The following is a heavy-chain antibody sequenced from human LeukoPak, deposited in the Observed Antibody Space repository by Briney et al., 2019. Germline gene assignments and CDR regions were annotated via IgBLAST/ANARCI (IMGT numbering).Heavy chain of an antibody. CDR3: AKGVFGGLYYFNS. V-gene: IGHV3-9*01. J-gene: IGHJ4*02. CDR1: GFTFSSYS. Sequence: PGGSLRLSCAASGFTFSSYSMNWVRQAPGKGLEWVAAINWNSVSIGYADSVQGRFTISRDNSKNSLYLQMNSLRAEDTAFYYCAKGVFGGLYYFNSWGQGTLVTVSS. D-gene: IGHD3-16*01. CDR2: INWNSVSI.